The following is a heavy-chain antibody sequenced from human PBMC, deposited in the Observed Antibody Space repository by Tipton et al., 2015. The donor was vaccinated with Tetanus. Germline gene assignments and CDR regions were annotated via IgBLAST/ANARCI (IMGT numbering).Heavy chain of an antibody. CDR3: ARVKDDYVWGSYRYPFDY. V-gene: IGHV4-34*01. Sequence: TLSLTCAVYGGSFSDYYWSWIRQPPGKGLEWIGEINHDGSTSYNPSLKSRVMISVDTSKNQFSLKLSSVTAADTAVYYCARVKDDYVWGSYRYPFDYWGQGTLVTVSS. CDR2: INHDGST. D-gene: IGHD3-16*02. J-gene: IGHJ4*02. CDR1: GGSFSDYY.